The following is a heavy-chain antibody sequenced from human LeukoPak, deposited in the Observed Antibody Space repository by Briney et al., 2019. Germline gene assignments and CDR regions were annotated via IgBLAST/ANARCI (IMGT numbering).Heavy chain of an antibody. CDR2: IYYSGST. CDR3: ARHAAGRGFDY. V-gene: IGHV4-59*01. D-gene: IGHD6-13*01. Sequence: SETLSLTCTVSGGSISSYYWSWIRQPPGKGLEWIGYIYYSGSTKYNPSLKSRVTISVDTSKNQFSLKLSSVTAEDTAVYYCARHAAGRGFDYWGQGTLVTVSS. CDR1: GGSISSYY. J-gene: IGHJ4*02.